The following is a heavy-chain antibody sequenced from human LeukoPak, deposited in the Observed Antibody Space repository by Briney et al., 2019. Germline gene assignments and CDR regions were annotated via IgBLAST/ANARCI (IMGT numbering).Heavy chain of an antibody. V-gene: IGHV1-46*01. D-gene: IGHD3-10*01. CDR1: GYTFTSYY. CDR3: ARDSGGITMVRGNWFDP. Sequence: ASVKVSCKASGYTFTSYYMHWVRQAPGQGLEWMGIINPSGGSTSYAQKFQGRVTMTRDTSTSTVYMELSSLRSEDTAVYYCARDSGGITMVRGNWFDPWGQGTLVTVSS. J-gene: IGHJ5*02. CDR2: INPSGGST.